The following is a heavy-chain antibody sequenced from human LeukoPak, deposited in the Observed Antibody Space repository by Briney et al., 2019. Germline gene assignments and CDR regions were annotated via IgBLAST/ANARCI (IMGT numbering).Heavy chain of an antibody. CDR1: GVTFSSYS. V-gene: IGHV3-21*01. J-gene: IGHJ3*02. CDR3: ARVGNHDAFDI. CDR2: ISSSSSYI. Sequence: GRSLKLSCAASGVTFSSYSMNWVRQPPGKGLEWVSFISSSSSYIYYADSVKGRLTISRDNAKNSLYLQMNSLRAEDTAVYYCARVGNHDAFDIWGQGTMVTVSS. D-gene: IGHD1-1*01.